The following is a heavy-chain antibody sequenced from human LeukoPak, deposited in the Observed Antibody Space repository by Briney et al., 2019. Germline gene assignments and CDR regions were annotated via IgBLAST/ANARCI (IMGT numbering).Heavy chain of an antibody. V-gene: IGHV3-21*01. CDR3: AREFGKYYYDSSGLDY. D-gene: IGHD3-22*01. J-gene: IGHJ4*02. CDR1: GFTFSSYS. CDR2: ISSSSSYI. Sequence: GGSLRLSCAASGFTFSSYSMNWVRQAPGKGLEWVSSISSSSSYIYYADAVKGRFTISRDNAKNSLYLQMNSLRAEHTAVYYCAREFGKYYYDSSGLDYWGQGTLVTVSS.